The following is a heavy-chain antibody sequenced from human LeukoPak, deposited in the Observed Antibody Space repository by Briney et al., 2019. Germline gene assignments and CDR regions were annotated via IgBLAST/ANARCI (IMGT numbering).Heavy chain of an antibody. CDR1: GGTFSSYA. V-gene: IGHV1-18*01. D-gene: IGHD3-16*01. J-gene: IGHJ5*02. CDR2: ISAYNGNT. CDR3: AREYTLGLRFDP. Sequence: GASVKVSCKASGGTFSSYAISWVRQAPGQGLEWMGWISAYNGNTNYAQKLQGRVTMTTDTSTSTAYMELRSVRSDDTGVYYCAREYTLGLRFDPWGQGTLVTVSS.